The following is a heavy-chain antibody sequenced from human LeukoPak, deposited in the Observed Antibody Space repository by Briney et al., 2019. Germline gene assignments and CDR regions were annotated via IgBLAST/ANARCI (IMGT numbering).Heavy chain of an antibody. CDR2: IIPIFGIA. J-gene: IGHJ4*02. Sequence: SVQVSCKASGGTFSSYAISWVRQAPGQGLEWMGRIIPIFGIANYAQKFQGRVTITADKSTSTAYMELSSLRSEDTAVYYCARGSAAAGTIDYWGQGTLVTVSS. D-gene: IGHD6-13*01. CDR3: ARGSAAAGTIDY. V-gene: IGHV1-69*04. CDR1: GGTFSSYA.